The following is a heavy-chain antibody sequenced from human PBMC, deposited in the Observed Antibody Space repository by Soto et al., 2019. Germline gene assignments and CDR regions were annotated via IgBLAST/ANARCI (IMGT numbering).Heavy chain of an antibody. Sequence: SETLSLTCAVYGGSFSGYYWSWIRQPPGKGLEWIGEINHSGSTNYNPSLKSRVTISVDTSKNQFSLKLSSVTAADTAVYYCARGKSSSSEYCSSTSCYNYFDYWGQGTLVTVSS. J-gene: IGHJ4*02. CDR3: ARGKSSSSEYCSSTSCYNYFDY. CDR1: GGSFSGYY. CDR2: INHSGST. V-gene: IGHV4-34*01. D-gene: IGHD2-2*02.